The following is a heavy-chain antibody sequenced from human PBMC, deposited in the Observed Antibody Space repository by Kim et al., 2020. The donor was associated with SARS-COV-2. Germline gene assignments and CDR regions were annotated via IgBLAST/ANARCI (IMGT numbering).Heavy chain of an antibody. V-gene: IGHV1-8*01. D-gene: IGHD3-22*01. CDR2: MNPNSGNT. J-gene: IGHJ3*02. Sequence: ASVKVSCKASGYTFTSYDINWVRQATGQGLEWMGWMNPNSGNTGYAQKFQGRVTMTRNTSIRTAYMELSSLRSEDTAVYYCARGLRLSGNYYDSSGQDAFDIWGQGTMVTVSS. CDR3: ARGLRLSGNYYDSSGQDAFDI. CDR1: GYTFTSYD.